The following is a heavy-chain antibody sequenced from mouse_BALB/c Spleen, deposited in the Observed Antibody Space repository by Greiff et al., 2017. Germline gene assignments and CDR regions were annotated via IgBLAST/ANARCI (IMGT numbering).Heavy chain of an antibody. D-gene: IGHD2-3*01. CDR1: GFDFSRYW. J-gene: IGHJ4*01. CDR2: INPDSSTI. V-gene: IGHV4-1*02. Sequence: EVKLLESGGGLVQPGGSLKLSCAASGFDFSRYWMSWVRQAPGKGLEWIGEINPDSSTINYTPSLKDKFIISRDNAKNTLYLQMSKVRSEDTALYYCARQGVYDGYYYYAMDYWGQGTSVTVSS. CDR3: ARQGVYDGYYYYAMDY.